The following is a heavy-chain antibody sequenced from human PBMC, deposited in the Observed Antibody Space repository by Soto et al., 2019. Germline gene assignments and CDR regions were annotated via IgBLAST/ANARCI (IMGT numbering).Heavy chain of an antibody. D-gene: IGHD5-18*01. CDR2: ISSSTSTI. Sequence: GSLRLSCAASGFSFRSYSMNWVRQAPGKGLEWISYISSSTSTIYYADSVKGRFTISRDTAKNSLYLQMNSLRDEDTAIYYCAREDWGSYGVLEYWGQGNPVTVSS. V-gene: IGHV3-48*02. CDR1: GFSFRSYS. CDR3: AREDWGSYGVLEY. J-gene: IGHJ4*02.